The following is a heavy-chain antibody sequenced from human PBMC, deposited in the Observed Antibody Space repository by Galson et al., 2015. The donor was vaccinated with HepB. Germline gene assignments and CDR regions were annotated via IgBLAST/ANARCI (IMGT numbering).Heavy chain of an antibody. CDR3: ARDSVLSSGWGY. CDR2: INAGNGNT. Sequence: SVKVSCKASGYTFTSYAMHWVRQAPGQRLEWMGWINAGNGNTKYSQKFQGRVTITRDTSASTAYMELSSLRSEDTAVYYCARDSVLSSGWGYWGQGTLVTVSS. V-gene: IGHV1-3*01. J-gene: IGHJ4*02. CDR1: GYTFTSYA. D-gene: IGHD6-19*01.